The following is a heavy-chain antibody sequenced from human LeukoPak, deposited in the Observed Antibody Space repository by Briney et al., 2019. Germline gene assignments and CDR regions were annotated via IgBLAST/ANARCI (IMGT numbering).Heavy chain of an antibody. Sequence: SETLSLTCAVSGGSISSINWWRWVRQPPGKGLEWIGEIYHSCFTNYNPSLKSRVTISVDKSKDQFSLRLTSVTAADTAVYYCARGSSSSWYVDYWGQGTLVTVSS. J-gene: IGHJ4*02. CDR3: ARGSSSSWYVDY. V-gene: IGHV4-4*02. CDR2: IYHSCFT. CDR1: GGSISSINW. D-gene: IGHD6-13*01.